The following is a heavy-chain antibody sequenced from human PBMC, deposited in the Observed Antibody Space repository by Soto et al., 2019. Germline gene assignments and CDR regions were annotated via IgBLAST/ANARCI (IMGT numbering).Heavy chain of an antibody. CDR1: GGTFSSYA. V-gene: IGHV1-69*06. CDR3: ARPGYSSSWYGRGGGPVYYYGMDV. Sequence: QVQLVQSGAEVKKPGSSVKVSCKASGGTFSSYAISWVRQAPGQGLEWMGGIIPIFGTANYAQKFQGRVTITADKSTSTAYMELSSLRSEDTAVYYCARPGYSSSWYGRGGGPVYYYGMDVWGQGTTVTVSS. D-gene: IGHD6-13*01. CDR2: IIPIFGTA. J-gene: IGHJ6*02.